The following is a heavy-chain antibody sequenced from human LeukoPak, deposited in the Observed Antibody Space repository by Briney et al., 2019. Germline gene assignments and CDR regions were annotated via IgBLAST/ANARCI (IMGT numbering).Heavy chain of an antibody. CDR3: ARDGLDIVVVVAASELGY. J-gene: IGHJ4*02. CDR1: GFTFSSYA. D-gene: IGHD2-15*01. Sequence: PGGSLRLSCAASGFTFSSYAMHWVRQAPGKGLEWVAVISYDGSNKYYADSVKGRFTISRDNSKNTLYLQMNSLRAGDTAVYYCARDGLDIVVVVAASELGYWGQGTLVTVSS. CDR2: ISYDGSNK. V-gene: IGHV3-30-3*01.